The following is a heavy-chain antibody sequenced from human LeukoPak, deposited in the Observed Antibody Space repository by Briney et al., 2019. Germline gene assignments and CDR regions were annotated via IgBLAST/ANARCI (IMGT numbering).Heavy chain of an antibody. J-gene: IGHJ6*02. V-gene: IGHV3-66*01. CDR3: ARYGSGNYYYGTDV. D-gene: IGHD3-10*01. Sequence: GGSLRLSCAASGFTVSSNYMSWVRQAPGKGLEWVSVIYSGGSTYYADSVKGRFTISRDNSKNTLYLQMNSLRAEDTAVYYCARYGSGNYYYGTDVWGQGTTVSASS. CDR2: IYSGGST. CDR1: GFTVSSNY.